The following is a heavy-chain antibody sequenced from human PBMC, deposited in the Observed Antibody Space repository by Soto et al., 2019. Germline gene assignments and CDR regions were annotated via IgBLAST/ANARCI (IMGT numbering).Heavy chain of an antibody. CDR1: GASISSNW. J-gene: IGHJ4*02. V-gene: IGHV4-4*02. CDR3: ARDLGFSSSGWYVDY. D-gene: IGHD6-19*01. Sequence: KPSETLSLTCSVSGASISSNWWSWVRQPPGKGLEWIGEIYHSGSTNYNPSLKSRVTISVDKSKNQFSLKLSSVTAADTAVYYCARDLGFSSSGWYVDYWGQGTLVTVSS. CDR2: IYHSGST.